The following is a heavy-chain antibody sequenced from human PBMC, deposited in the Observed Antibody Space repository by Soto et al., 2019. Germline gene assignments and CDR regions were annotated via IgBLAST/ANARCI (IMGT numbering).Heavy chain of an antibody. Sequence: GGSLRLSCAASGFTVSSNYMSWVRQAPGKGLEWVSVIYSGGSTYYADSVKGRFTISRDNSKNTLYLQMNSLRAEDTAVYYCARASGYSLNFDYWGQGTLVTVSS. J-gene: IGHJ4*02. D-gene: IGHD3-22*01. CDR1: GFTVSSNY. CDR3: ARASGYSLNFDY. CDR2: IYSGGST. V-gene: IGHV3-53*01.